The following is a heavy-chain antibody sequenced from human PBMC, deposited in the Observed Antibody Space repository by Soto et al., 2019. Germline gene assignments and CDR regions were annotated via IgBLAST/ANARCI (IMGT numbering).Heavy chain of an antibody. CDR1: GFTFSAYW. Sequence: GGSLRLSCAASGFTFSAYWMSWVRQAPGKGLEWVAYIKEGGSERYSVDSVKGRFTISRDNARNSLYLQMNSLRADDTAVYYCARSRFTLFGVVIKRAEYYFDFWGQGTLVTVSS. V-gene: IGHV3-7*01. CDR3: ARSRFTLFGVVIKRAEYYFDF. J-gene: IGHJ4*02. CDR2: IKEGGSER. D-gene: IGHD3-3*01.